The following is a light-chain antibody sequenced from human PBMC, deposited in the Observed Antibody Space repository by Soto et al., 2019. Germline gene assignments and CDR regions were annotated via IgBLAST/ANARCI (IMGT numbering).Light chain of an antibody. J-gene: IGKJ2*01. Sequence: EIVMTQSPATLSVSLGERATLSCRASQSVSINLAWYQQKPGQAPRLLIYGASTRATGIPARFSGSGSGTEFTLTISSLQSEDFAVYFCQQYNNWPPSYTFGQGTKLEIK. CDR2: GAS. V-gene: IGKV3-15*01. CDR3: QQYNNWPPSYT. CDR1: QSVSIN.